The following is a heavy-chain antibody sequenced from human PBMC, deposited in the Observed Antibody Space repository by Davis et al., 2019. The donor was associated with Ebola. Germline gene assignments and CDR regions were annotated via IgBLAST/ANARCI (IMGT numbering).Heavy chain of an antibody. CDR1: VITFSSYA. J-gene: IGHJ6*02. V-gene: IGHV3-23*01. CDR2: ISGSGGST. CDR3: ATLAAADPGYYYYYGMDV. D-gene: IGHD6-13*01. Sequence: GESLKISCTDSVITFSSYAMTWVRQAPGKGLEWVSAISGSGGSTYYADSVKGRFTISRDNSKKTLYLQMNSLRAEDTAVYYCATLAAADPGYYYYYGMDVWGQGTTVTVSS.